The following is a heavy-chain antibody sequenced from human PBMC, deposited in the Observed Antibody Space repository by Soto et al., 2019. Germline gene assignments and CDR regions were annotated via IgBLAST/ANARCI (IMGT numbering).Heavy chain of an antibody. Sequence: GGSLRLSWAASGFTFDDYAMHWVRQAPGKGLEWVSGISWNSGSIGYADSVKGRFTISRDNAKNSLYLQMNSLRAEDTALYYCAKDTGSSSPEYYFDYWGQGTLVTVSS. D-gene: IGHD6-13*01. CDR3: AKDTGSSSPEYYFDY. CDR2: ISWNSGSI. V-gene: IGHV3-9*01. J-gene: IGHJ4*02. CDR1: GFTFDDYA.